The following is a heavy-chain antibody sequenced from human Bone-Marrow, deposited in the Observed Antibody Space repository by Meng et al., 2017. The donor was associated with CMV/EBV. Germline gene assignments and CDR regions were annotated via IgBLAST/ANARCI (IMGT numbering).Heavy chain of an antibody. D-gene: IGHD3-16*01. CDR2: IEQDDSED. CDR1: GFSISSFW. CDR3: TKDDNGYTGEAGY. J-gene: IGHJ4*02. Sequence: GGSLRLSCVASGFSISSFWMSWVRQAPGKGLEWVANIEQDDSEDYHVDPVRGRFTISRDTAKNSVYLQMNSLRDGDTAVYYCTKDDNGYTGEAGYWGQGTLVTVDS. V-gene: IGHV3-7*03.